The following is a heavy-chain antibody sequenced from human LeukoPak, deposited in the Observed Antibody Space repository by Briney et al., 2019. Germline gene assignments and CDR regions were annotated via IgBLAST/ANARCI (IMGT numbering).Heavy chain of an antibody. CDR1: GGTFISYA. D-gene: IGHD3-10*01. CDR3: ARPFPYGSGSYSFDY. CDR2: IIPILGIA. J-gene: IGHJ4*02. V-gene: IGHV1-69*04. Sequence: SVKVSCKASGGTFISYAISWVRQAPGQGPEWMGRIIPILGIANYAQKFQGRVTITADKSTSTAYMELSSLRSEDTAVYYCARPFPYGSGSYSFDYWGQGTLVTVSS.